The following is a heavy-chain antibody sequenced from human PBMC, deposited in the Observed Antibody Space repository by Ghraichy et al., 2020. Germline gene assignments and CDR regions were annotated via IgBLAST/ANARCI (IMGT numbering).Heavy chain of an antibody. D-gene: IGHD6-13*01. Sequence: GGSLRLSCAASGFTFSSYGMHWVRQAPGKGLEWVAVIWYDGSNKYYADSVKGRFTISRDNSKNTLYLQMNSLRAEDTAVYYCAKDGGSSSWYKGYYFDYWGQGTLVTVSS. CDR1: GFTFSSYG. V-gene: IGHV3-33*06. CDR2: IWYDGSNK. J-gene: IGHJ4*02. CDR3: AKDGGSSSWYKGYYFDY.